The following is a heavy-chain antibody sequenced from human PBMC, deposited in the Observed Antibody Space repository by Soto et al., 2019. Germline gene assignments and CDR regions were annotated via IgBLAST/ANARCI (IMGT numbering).Heavy chain of an antibody. Sequence: QVQLQESGPGLVKPLETLSLTCTVSGGSITNDGSDCSWVRQHPGKGLEWIGDIYDAGTTYRNPSLKSRLSMSVDTSRKRIPLEVTSVTSADTAVYSCATLYAGTDAFAAWGQGTMVTVS. J-gene: IGHJ3*01. CDR1: GGSITNDGSD. D-gene: IGHD2-8*01. V-gene: IGHV4-31*03. CDR3: ATLYAGTDAFAA. CDR2: IYDAGTT.